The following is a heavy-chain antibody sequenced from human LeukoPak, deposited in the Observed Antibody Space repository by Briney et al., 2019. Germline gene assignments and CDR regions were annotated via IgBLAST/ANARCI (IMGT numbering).Heavy chain of an antibody. V-gene: IGHV1-8*03. J-gene: IGHJ1*01. Sequence: ASVKVSCKASGYTFTSYGISWVRQAPGQGLEWMGWMNPNSGNTGYAQKFQGRVTITRNTSISTAYMELSSLRSEDTAVYYCASATTKIAAAEDGLQRWGQGTLVTVSS. D-gene: IGHD6-13*01. CDR1: GYTFTSYG. CDR2: MNPNSGNT. CDR3: ASATTKIAAAEDGLQR.